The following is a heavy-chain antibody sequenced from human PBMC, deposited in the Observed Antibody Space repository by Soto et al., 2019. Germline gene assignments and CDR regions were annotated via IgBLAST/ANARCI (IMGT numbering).Heavy chain of an antibody. CDR3: AREDWGKNYFDY. Sequence: QVQLVESGGGVVQPGRSLRFSCAASGFVFRNYAMHWVRQAPGKGLEWVAVISYDGSNKYYADSVKGRFTISRDNSKNTLYLQMNSLRAEDTAVYYCAREDWGKNYFDYWGQGTPVTVSS. CDR2: ISYDGSNK. V-gene: IGHV3-30-3*01. D-gene: IGHD7-27*01. J-gene: IGHJ4*02. CDR1: GFVFRNYA.